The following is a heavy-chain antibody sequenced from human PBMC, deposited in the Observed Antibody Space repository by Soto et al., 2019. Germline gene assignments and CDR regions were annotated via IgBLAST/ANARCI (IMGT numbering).Heavy chain of an antibody. Sequence: SETLSLTCTVSGGSISSGGYYWSWIRQHPGKGLEWIGEINHSGSTNYNPSLKSRVTISVDTSKNQFSLKLSSVTAADTAVYYCARAGSAKYYYYYYMDVWGKGTTVTVSS. CDR2: INHSGST. CDR1: GGSISSGGYY. CDR3: ARAGSAKYYYYYYMDV. D-gene: IGHD3-10*01. V-gene: IGHV4-39*07. J-gene: IGHJ6*03.